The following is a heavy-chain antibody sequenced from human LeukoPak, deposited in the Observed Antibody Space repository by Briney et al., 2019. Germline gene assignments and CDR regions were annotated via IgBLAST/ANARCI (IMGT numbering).Heavy chain of an antibody. CDR1: GFTVSNNY. CDR3: ARAPPLGWEPQPAYFDL. Sequence: GGSLRLSCAASGFTVSNNYMSWVRQAPGKGLEWVSFIYTVGPTYYADSVRGRFTISKDSSKNTVFLQMNSLRAEDTAVYYCARAPPLGWEPQPAYFDLWGRGTLVTVSS. CDR2: IYTVGPT. D-gene: IGHD1-14*01. V-gene: IGHV3-53*01. J-gene: IGHJ2*01.